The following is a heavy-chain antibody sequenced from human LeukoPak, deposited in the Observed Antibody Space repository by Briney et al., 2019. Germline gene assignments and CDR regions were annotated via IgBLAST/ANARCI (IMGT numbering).Heavy chain of an antibody. CDR3: AKDIGSYYDY. CDR1: GFTFSSYE. V-gene: IGHV3-48*03. CDR2: ISSSGSTI. Sequence: GGSLRLSCAASGFTFSSYEMNWVRQAPGKGLEWGSYISSSGSTIYYADSVKGRFTISRDNAKNSLYLEMNSLRAEDTAVYYCAKDIGSYYDYWGQGILVTVSS. J-gene: IGHJ4*02. D-gene: IGHD3-10*01.